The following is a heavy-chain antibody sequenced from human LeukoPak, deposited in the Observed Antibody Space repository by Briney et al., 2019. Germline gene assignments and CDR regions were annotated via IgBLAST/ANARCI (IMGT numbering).Heavy chain of an antibody. CDR3: VRSSGYGLGV. V-gene: IGHV3-74*01. CDR1: GFTFSSCW. J-gene: IGHJ6*02. CDR2: IDTDGSST. Sequence: GGSLRLSCAASGFTFSSCWMRWVRQAPGKGLVWVSRIDTDGSSTSYADSVKGRFTISRDNAKNTLYLQMNSLRAEDTAVYYCVRSSGYGLGVWGQGTTVTVSS. D-gene: IGHD3-10*01.